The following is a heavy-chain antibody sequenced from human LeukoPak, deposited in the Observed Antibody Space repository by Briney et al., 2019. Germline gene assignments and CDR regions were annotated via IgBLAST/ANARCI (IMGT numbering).Heavy chain of an antibody. J-gene: IGHJ4*02. Sequence: LXXVXXXSEXDSXTXYAXSXKGRFXISRDNSKNTVYLQMNSLRAEDTXVYXCTXGWHIDXXGQGTLVIVSS. CDR3: TXGWHIDX. CDR2: XSEXDSXT. D-gene: IGHD6-19*01. V-gene: IGHV3-23*01.